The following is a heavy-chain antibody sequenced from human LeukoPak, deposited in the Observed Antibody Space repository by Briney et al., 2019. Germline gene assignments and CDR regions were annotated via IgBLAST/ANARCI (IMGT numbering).Heavy chain of an antibody. CDR3: AKRLDRRDGYKIFDY. D-gene: IGHD5-24*01. CDR2: IYYSGST. CDR1: GGSISSSSYY. V-gene: IGHV4-39*01. J-gene: IGHJ4*02. Sequence: SETLSLTCTVSGGSISSSSYYWGWIRQPPGKGLEWIGSIYYSGSTYYNPSLKSRVTISVDTSKNQFSLKLSSVTAADTAMYYCAKRLDRRDGYKIFDYWGQGTLVTVSS.